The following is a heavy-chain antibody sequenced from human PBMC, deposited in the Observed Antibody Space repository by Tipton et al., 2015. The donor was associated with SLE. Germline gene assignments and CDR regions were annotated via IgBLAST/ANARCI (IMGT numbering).Heavy chain of an antibody. Sequence: TLCLTCAVYGGSFSGYYWSWIRQPPGKGLEWIGEINHSGSTNYNPSLKSRVTISVGTSKNQFSLKLSSVTAADTAVYYCAREPVYYYYYMDVWGKGTTVTVSS. J-gene: IGHJ6*03. V-gene: IGHV4-34*01. CDR2: INHSGST. CDR3: AREPVYYYYYMDV. CDR1: GGSFSGYY.